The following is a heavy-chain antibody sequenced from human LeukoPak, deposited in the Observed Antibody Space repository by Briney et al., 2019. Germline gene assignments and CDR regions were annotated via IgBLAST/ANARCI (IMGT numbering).Heavy chain of an antibody. CDR1: GYTFTSYG. J-gene: IGHJ4*02. V-gene: IGHV1-18*01. CDR2: ISAYNGNT. Sequence: GASVKVSCKASGYTFTSYGISWVRQAPGHGLEWRGWISAYNGNTNYAQKLQGRVTMTTDTSTSTAYMELRSLRSDDTAVYYCARVDGSGSYYNSYFDYWGQGTLVTVSS. CDR3: ARVDGSGSYYNSYFDY. D-gene: IGHD3-10*01.